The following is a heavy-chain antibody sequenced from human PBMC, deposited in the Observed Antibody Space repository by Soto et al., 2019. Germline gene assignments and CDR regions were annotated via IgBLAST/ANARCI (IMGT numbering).Heavy chain of an antibody. V-gene: IGHV3-33*01. CDR3: ARDGDMTGIYVMDV. CDR2: IWYDGSNK. Sequence: QVQLVESGGGVVQPGRSLRLSCAASGFTFSSYGMHWVRQAPGKGLEWVAVIWYDGSNKYYADSVKGRFTISRDNSKNTLYLQMNSLRAEDTAVYYCARDGDMTGIYVMDVWGQGTTVTVSS. J-gene: IGHJ6*02. CDR1: GFTFSSYG. D-gene: IGHD1-1*01.